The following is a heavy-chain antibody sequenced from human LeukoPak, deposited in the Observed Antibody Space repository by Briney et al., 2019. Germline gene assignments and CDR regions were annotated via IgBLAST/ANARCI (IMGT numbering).Heavy chain of an antibody. Sequence: PGGSLRLSCSASGFTLSPYWMHWVRQAPGKGLVWVSRINSDGSSTTYADSVKGRFTISRDNTKNTLYLQMNILRAEDTAVYYCASRLGGYCSSTSCYTYYYGMDVWGQGTTVTVSS. V-gene: IGHV3-74*01. CDR3: ASRLGGYCSSTSCYTYYYGMDV. CDR2: INSDGSST. CDR1: GFTLSPYW. J-gene: IGHJ6*02. D-gene: IGHD2-2*02.